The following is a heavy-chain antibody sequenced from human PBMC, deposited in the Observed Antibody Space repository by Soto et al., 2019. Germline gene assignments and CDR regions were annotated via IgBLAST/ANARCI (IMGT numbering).Heavy chain of an antibody. D-gene: IGHD3-10*01. CDR1: GFTFSRYD. Sequence: EVQLVESGGGLVQPGGSLRLSCTASGFTFSRYDMHWVRQATGQGLEWVSAIGTTGDTYYPGSVKVRFTISREDAKNSLFLQRISLRAGDTSVYYCARDATYCSVRGPDWYFDLWGRGTLVTVSS. CDR3: ARDATYCSVRGPDWYFDL. V-gene: IGHV3-13*04. J-gene: IGHJ2*01. CDR2: IGTTGDT.